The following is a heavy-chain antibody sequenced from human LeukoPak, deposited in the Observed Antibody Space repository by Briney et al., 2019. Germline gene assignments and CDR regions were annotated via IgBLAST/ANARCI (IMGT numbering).Heavy chain of an antibody. D-gene: IGHD6-19*01. CDR3: ARVGSGWYQQYNWFDP. CDR2: IYSGGST. CDR1: GFTVSSNY. J-gene: IGHJ5*02. V-gene: IGHV3-66*01. Sequence: PGGSLRLSCAASGFTVSSNYMSWVRQAPGKGLEWVSVIYSGGSTYYADSVKGRFTISRDNSKNTLYLQMNSLRAEDTAVYYCARVGSGWYQQYNWFDPWGQGTLVTVSS.